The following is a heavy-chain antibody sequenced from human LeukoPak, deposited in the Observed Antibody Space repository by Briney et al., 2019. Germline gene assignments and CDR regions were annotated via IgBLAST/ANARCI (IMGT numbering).Heavy chain of an antibody. J-gene: IGHJ4*02. CDR3: AKDKLGGTNANYFDS. V-gene: IGHV3-21*04. Sequence: KPGGSLRLSCAASGFTFSSYSMNWVRQAPGKGLSWVSSISSSSTSIYYIDSVKGRFTISRDNAKNSLYLQMNSLRAEDTAVYYCAKDKLGGTNANYFDSWGQGTLVTVSS. CDR2: ISSSSTSI. D-gene: IGHD1-26*01. CDR1: GFTFSSYS.